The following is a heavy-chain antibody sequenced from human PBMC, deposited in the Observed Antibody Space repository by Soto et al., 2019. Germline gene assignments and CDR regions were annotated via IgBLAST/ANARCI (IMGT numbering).Heavy chain of an antibody. V-gene: IGHV3-23*01. CDR1: GFAFSSYA. CDR3: AKSPRSGWYDPVFDY. Sequence: GGSLRLSCAASGFAFSSYAMSWVRQALGKGLEWVSAISGSGGSTYYADSVKGRFTISRDNSKNTLYLQMNSLRAEDTAVYYCAKSPRSGWYDPVFDYWGQGTLVTVSS. J-gene: IGHJ4*02. CDR2: ISGSGGST. D-gene: IGHD6-19*01.